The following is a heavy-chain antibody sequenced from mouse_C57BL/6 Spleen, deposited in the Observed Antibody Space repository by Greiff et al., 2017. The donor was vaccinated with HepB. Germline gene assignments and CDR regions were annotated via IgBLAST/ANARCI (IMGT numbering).Heavy chain of an antibody. CDR3: ARNPYYYGSSHWYFDV. D-gene: IGHD1-1*01. V-gene: IGHV2-2*01. CDR1: GFSFTSYG. J-gene: IGHJ1*03. Sequence: QVQLQQSGPGLVQPSQSLSITCTVSGFSFTSYGVHWVRQSPGKGLEWLGVIWSGGSTDYNAAFISRLSISKDNSKSQVFFKMNSLQADDTAIYYCARNPYYYGSSHWYFDVWGTGTTVTVSS. CDR2: IWSGGST.